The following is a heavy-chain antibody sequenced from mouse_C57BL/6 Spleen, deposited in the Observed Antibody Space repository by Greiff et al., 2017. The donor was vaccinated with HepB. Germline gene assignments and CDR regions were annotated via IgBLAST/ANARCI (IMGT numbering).Heavy chain of an antibody. CDR3: ARLWPTEGLDYYAMDY. D-gene: IGHD1-1*02. CDR2: ISYDGSN. V-gene: IGHV3-6*01. Sequence: EVKLQESGPGLVKPSQSLSLTCSVTGYSITSGYYWNWIRQFPGNKLEWMGYISYDGSNNYNPSLKNRISITRDTSKNQFFLKLNSVTTEDTATYYCARLWPTEGLDYYAMDYWGQGTSVTVSS. CDR1: GYSITSGYY. J-gene: IGHJ4*01.